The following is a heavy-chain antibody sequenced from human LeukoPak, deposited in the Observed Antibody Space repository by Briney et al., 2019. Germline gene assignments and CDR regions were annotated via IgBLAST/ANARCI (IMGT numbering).Heavy chain of an antibody. V-gene: IGHV3-74*01. CDR3: ARAGYYRFDY. CDR2: INSDGSTT. D-gene: IGHD3-22*01. J-gene: IGHJ4*02. Sequence: GGSLRLPCAASKFTFSGYWMHWVRQAPGKGPVWVARINSDGSTTNYGDSVQGRFTISRDNAKNTLFLQMNSLRAEDTAVYYCARAGYYRFDYWGQGTLVTVSS. CDR1: KFTFSGYW.